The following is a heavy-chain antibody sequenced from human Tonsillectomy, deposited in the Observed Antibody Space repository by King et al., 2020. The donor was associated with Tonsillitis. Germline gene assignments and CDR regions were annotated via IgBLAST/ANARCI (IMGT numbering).Heavy chain of an antibody. CDR2: ISVYNGNT. V-gene: IGHV1-18*04. CDR3: ARPGGGGALPAAAGGAYIYYFDY. D-gene: IGHD3-16*01. J-gene: IGHJ4*02. CDR1: GYTFSSFG. Sequence: VQLVQSGAEVRKSGASVRVSCKASGYTFSSFGISWVRQAPGQGLEWMGWISVYNGNTKLAQKFQGRVTLSTETSTSTAYMDLRSLTSDDTAVYYCARPGGGGALPAAAGGAYIYYFDYWGQGTLITVSS.